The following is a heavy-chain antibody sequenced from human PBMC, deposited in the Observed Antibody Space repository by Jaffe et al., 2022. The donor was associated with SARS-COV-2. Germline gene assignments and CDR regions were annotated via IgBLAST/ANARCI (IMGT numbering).Heavy chain of an antibody. V-gene: IGHV3-21*01. CDR1: GFTFSSYS. CDR2: ISSSSSYI. D-gene: IGHD3-22*01. J-gene: IGHJ5*02. CDR3: ASGDYYDSSGYYYDRMGWFDP. Sequence: EVQLVESGGGLVKPGGSLRLSCAASGFTFSSYSMNWVRQAPGKGLEWVSSISSSSSYIYYADSVKGRFTISRDNAKNSLYLQMNSLRAEDTAVYYCASGDYYDSSGYYYDRMGWFDPWGQGTLVTVSS.